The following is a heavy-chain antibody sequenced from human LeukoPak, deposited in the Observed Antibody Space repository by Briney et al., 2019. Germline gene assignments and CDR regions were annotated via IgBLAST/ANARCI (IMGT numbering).Heavy chain of an antibody. Sequence: SETLSLTCAVYGGSFSGYYWSWTRQPPGKGLEWIGEINHSGSTNYNPSLKSRVTISVDTSKNQFSLKLSSVTAADTAVYYCARALYYYGSGSYAYWGQGTLVTVSS. CDR2: INHSGST. V-gene: IGHV4-34*01. CDR3: ARALYYYGSGSYAY. D-gene: IGHD3-10*01. CDR1: GGSFSGYY. J-gene: IGHJ4*02.